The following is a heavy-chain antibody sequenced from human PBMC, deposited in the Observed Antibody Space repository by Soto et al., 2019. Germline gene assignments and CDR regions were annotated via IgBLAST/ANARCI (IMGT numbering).Heavy chain of an antibody. CDR1: GFTSSNYG. V-gene: IGHV3-33*08. D-gene: IGHD6-19*01. CDR2: IWYDGSNK. J-gene: IGHJ3*02. Sequence: PGGSLRLSCSGSGFTSSNYGLHWARQAPGKGLEWVAVIWYDGSNKYYADSVKGRFTISRDNAKNSLYLQMNSLRAEDTAVYYCARESIAVAGTVNAFDIWGQGTMVTVSS. CDR3: ARESIAVAGTVNAFDI.